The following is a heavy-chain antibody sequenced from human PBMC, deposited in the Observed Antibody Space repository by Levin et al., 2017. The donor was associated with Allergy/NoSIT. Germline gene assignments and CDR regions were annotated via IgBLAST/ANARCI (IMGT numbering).Heavy chain of an antibody. J-gene: IGHJ4*02. CDR2: ITSDGRDT. Sequence: HPGGSLRLSCAASGFTFSNHWMHWVRQVPGKGLVWVSRITSDGRDTKYADSVMGRFTISRDNARNTLHLQMNSLRAEDTAVYYCARGDCSSTSCLAYWGQGTLVTVSS. V-gene: IGHV3-74*03. CDR3: ARGDCSSTSCLAY. CDR1: GFTFSNHW. D-gene: IGHD2-2*01.